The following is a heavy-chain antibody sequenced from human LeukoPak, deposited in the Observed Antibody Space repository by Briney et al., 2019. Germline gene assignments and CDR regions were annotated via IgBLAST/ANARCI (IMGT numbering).Heavy chain of an antibody. D-gene: IGHD2-2*01. V-gene: IGHV5-10-1*01. J-gene: IGHJ4*02. CDR1: WYSFTSYW. CDR3: ARHSAVVPAAHIDY. CDR2: IDPSDSYT. Sequence: GESPNISCKGTWYSFTSYWISRVRQMPGQGQEWMGRIDPSDSYTNYSPSFQGHVTISADKSISTAYLQWSSLKASDTAMYYCARHSAVVPAAHIDYWGQGTLVTVSS.